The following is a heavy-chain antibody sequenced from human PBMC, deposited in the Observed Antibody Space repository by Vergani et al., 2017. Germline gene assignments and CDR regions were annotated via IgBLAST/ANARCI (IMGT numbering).Heavy chain of an antibody. CDR1: GGSISSSSYY. J-gene: IGHJ6*02. D-gene: IGHD6-19*01. V-gene: IGHV4-39*07. CDR3: ARGLVAGLNYYYYYGMDV. CDR2: IYYSGST. Sequence: QLQLQESGPGLVKPSETLSLTCTVSGGSISSSSYYWGWIRQPPGKGLEWIGSIYYSGSTYYNPSLKSRVTISVDTSKNQFSLKLSSVTAADTAVYYCARGLVAGLNYYYYYGMDVWGQGTTVTVSS.